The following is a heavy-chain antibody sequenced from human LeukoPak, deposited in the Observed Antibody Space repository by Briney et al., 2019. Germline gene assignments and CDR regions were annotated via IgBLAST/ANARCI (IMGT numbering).Heavy chain of an antibody. J-gene: IGHJ4*02. CDR3: ASSCSSTSCYTGWDYFDY. Sequence: GGSLRLSCAASGFTFDDYGMSWVRQAPGKGLEWVSGINWNGGGTGYADAVKGRFTISRDNAKNSLYLQMNSLRDEDTALYYCASSCSSTSCYTGWDYFDYWGQGTLVTVSS. CDR2: INWNGGGT. V-gene: IGHV3-20*04. CDR1: GFTFDDYG. D-gene: IGHD2-2*02.